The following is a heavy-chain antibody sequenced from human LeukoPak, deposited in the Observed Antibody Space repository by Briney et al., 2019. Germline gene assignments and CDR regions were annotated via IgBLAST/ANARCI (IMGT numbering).Heavy chain of an antibody. CDR1: GYTFTSYY. CDR3: ARDQKPLGDSDY. J-gene: IGHJ4*02. D-gene: IGHD1-26*01. V-gene: IGHV1-46*01. CDR2: INPSGGST. Sequence: ASVKVSCKASGYTFTSYYMHWVRQAPGQGLEWMGIINPSGGSTSYAQKFQGGVTMTRDTSTSTVYMELSSLRSEDTAVYYCARDQKPLGDSDYWGQGTLVTVSS.